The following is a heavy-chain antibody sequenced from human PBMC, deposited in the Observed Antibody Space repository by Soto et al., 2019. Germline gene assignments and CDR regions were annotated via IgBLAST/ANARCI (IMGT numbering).Heavy chain of an antibody. D-gene: IGHD3-3*01. CDR3: ARDETIFGSFDY. V-gene: IGHV4-59*01. J-gene: IGHJ4*02. CDR1: GGSISSFY. CDR2: IYYSGST. Sequence: PSETLSLTCTVSGGSISSFYWSWIRQPPGKGLEWIGYIYYSGSTNYNPSLKSRVSISVDTSKNQFSLKLSSVTAADTAVYYCARDETIFGSFDYWGQGTPVT.